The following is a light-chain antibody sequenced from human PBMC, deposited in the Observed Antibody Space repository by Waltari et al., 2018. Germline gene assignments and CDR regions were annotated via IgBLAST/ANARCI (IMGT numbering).Light chain of an antibody. J-gene: IGLJ1*01. V-gene: IGLV3-21*02. Sequence: SYLLTQSPSVSVAPGQTARIPCGGTIIGSKRVHWNQQKPGQAPVLVVYDATARPSGIPERFSGSNSGNPATLTSRRVEAGDEAEYYCQVWDSIDYYVFGSGTKVTVL. CDR3: QVWDSIDYYV. CDR1: IIGSKR. CDR2: DAT.